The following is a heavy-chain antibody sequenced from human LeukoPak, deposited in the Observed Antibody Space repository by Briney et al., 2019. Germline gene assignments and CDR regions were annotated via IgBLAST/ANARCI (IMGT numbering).Heavy chain of an antibody. D-gene: IGHD4-17*01. CDR1: GFSLSTSGMC. CDR3: ARVIYMTTVDY. Sequence: SGPTLVNPTQTLTLTRTFSGFSLSTSGMCVSWIRQPPGKGLEWIGYIYYSGSTYYNPSLKSRVTISVDTSKNQFSLKLSSVTAADTAVYYCARVIYMTTVDYWGQGTLVTVSS. J-gene: IGHJ4*02. V-gene: IGHV4-30-4*08. CDR2: IYYSGST.